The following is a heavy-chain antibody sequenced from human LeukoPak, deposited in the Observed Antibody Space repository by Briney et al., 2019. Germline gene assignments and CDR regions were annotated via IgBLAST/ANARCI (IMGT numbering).Heavy chain of an antibody. Sequence: GGSLRLSCTASGFTFGDYAMSWVRQAPGKGLEWVGCIRSKAYGGTTEYAASVKGRFTISRDDSKSIAYLQMNSLKTEDTAVYYCTRSSWYGDGYFDYWGQGTLVAVSS. CDR1: GFTFGDYA. D-gene: IGHD6-13*01. V-gene: IGHV3-49*04. CDR3: TRSSWYGDGYFDY. J-gene: IGHJ4*02. CDR2: IRSKAYGGTT.